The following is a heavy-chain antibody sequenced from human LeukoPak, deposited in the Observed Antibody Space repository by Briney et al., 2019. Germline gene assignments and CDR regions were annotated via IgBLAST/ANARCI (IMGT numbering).Heavy chain of an antibody. Sequence: GSLRLSCAASGFTFSSYGMHWVRQAPGKGLEWVAVISYDGSNKYYADSVKGRFTISRDNSKNTLYLQMNSLRAEDTAVYYCAKETSIAAAGTELSYGHWGQGTLVTVSS. V-gene: IGHV3-30*18. D-gene: IGHD6-13*01. CDR3: AKETSIAAAGTELSYGH. CDR1: GFTFSSYG. J-gene: IGHJ4*02. CDR2: ISYDGSNK.